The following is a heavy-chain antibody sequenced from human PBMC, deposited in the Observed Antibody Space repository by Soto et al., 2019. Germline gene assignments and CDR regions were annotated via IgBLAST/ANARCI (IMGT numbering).Heavy chain of an antibody. J-gene: IGHJ4*02. CDR2: ISYDGSNK. Sequence: GGSLRLSCAASGFTFSSYGMHWVRQAPGKGLEWVAVISYDGSNKYYADSVKGRFTISRDNSKNTLYLQMNSLRAEDTAVYYCAKARGRGAAGLDYWGQGTLVTVSS. D-gene: IGHD6-13*01. V-gene: IGHV3-30*18. CDR3: AKARGRGAAGLDY. CDR1: GFTFSSYG.